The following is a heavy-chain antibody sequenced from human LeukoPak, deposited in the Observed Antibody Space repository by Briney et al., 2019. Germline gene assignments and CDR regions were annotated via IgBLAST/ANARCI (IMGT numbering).Heavy chain of an antibody. CDR1: CGSINTFC. V-gene: IGHV4-59*12. Sequence: PSETLSLTCTVSCGSINTFCWSWIRQPPGKGLEWIGYICYSGSTNYNPSLKSRVTISVDTSKNQFSLKLNSVTAADTAVYYCARDKAFGNWAMDVWGQGTRVTVSS. D-gene: IGHD7-27*01. CDR3: ARDKAFGNWAMDV. CDR2: ICYSGST. J-gene: IGHJ6*02.